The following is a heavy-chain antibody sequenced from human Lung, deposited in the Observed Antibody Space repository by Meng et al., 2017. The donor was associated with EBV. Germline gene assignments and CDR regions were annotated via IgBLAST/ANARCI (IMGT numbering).Heavy chain of an antibody. CDR2: IPSDGSHNK. Sequence: QGVVVESGGGVVQPGRSLRLPCGASGFIFSNYGFRWVRKAPGKGPEWVAIIPSDGSHNKYYADSVKGRFTISRDNSKNTLYLQMNSLRTDDTAVYYCAKDLSGRFDPWGQGTLVTVSS. D-gene: IGHD1-14*01. J-gene: IGHJ5*02. CDR3: AKDLSGRFDP. V-gene: IGHV3-30*18. CDR1: GFIFSNYG.